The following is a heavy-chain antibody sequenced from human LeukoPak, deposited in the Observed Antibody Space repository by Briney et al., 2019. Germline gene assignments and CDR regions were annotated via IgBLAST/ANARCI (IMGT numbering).Heavy chain of an antibody. D-gene: IGHD5-18*01. V-gene: IGHV4-59*01. CDR1: GGSTSGYY. CDR2: IYYSGST. Sequence: SETLSLTCPVSGGSTSGYYWSWIRQPPGKGLEWIGSIYYSGSTNYNPSLKSRVTISIDTSKNHFSLKLSSVTAADTAVYYCARGHVDTAMVNFDYWGQGTLVTVSS. CDR3: ARGHVDTAMVNFDY. J-gene: IGHJ4*02.